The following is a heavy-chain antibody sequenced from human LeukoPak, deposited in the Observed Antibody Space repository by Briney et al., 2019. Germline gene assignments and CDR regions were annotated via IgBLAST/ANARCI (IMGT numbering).Heavy chain of an antibody. J-gene: IGHJ5*01. CDR1: GFTFSDYW. Sequence: PGGSLRLSCAASGFTFSDYWMHWVRQAPGKGLMWVSRTNGDGSRTNYADSVKGRFTISRDNAKNTLFLQMNSLRAEDTAVYYCVRDRAYVWKKNWFDSWGQGTLVTVSS. CDR2: TNGDGSRT. D-gene: IGHD3-16*01. V-gene: IGHV3-74*01. CDR3: VRDRAYVWKKNWFDS.